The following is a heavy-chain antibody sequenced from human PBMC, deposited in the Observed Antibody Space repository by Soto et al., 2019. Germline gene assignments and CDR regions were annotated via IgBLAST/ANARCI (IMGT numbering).Heavy chain of an antibody. J-gene: IGHJ4*02. V-gene: IGHV4-39*01. CDR2: IYYSGTT. CDR1: GDSITSNSYF. Sequence: SETLSLTCTVSGDSITSNSYFWAWIRQPPGKGLEWIGSIYYSGTTYYNPSLKSRVTISVDRSKNQLSLKLNSATAADTAVYYCARHLSVDYFDYWAQGALVSVSS. CDR3: ARHLSVDYFDY.